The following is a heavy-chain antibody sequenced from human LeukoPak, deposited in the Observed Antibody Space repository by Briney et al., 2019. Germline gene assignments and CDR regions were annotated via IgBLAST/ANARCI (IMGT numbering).Heavy chain of an antibody. Sequence: SVKVSCKASGGTFSSYAISWVRQAPGQGLEWMGGIIPIFGTANYAQKFQGRVTITADESTSTAYMELSSLRSEDTAVYYCARGRITMVRGAASLYYYGMDAWGQGTTVTVSS. V-gene: IGHV1-69*13. CDR2: IIPIFGTA. CDR3: ARGRITMVRGAASLYYYGMDA. J-gene: IGHJ6*02. D-gene: IGHD3-10*01. CDR1: GGTFSSYA.